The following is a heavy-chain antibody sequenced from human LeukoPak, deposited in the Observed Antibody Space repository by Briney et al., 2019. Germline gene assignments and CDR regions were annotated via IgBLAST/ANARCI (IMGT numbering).Heavy chain of an antibody. CDR1: GFTFSSYA. V-gene: IGHV3-30*04. Sequence: SCKASGFTFSSYAMHWVRQAPGKGLEWVAVISYDGSNKYYADSVKGRFTISRDNPKNTLYLQMNSLRAEDTAVYYCAREGATIGFDYWGQGTLVTVSS. D-gene: IGHD5-12*01. J-gene: IGHJ4*02. CDR2: ISYDGSNK. CDR3: AREGATIGFDY.